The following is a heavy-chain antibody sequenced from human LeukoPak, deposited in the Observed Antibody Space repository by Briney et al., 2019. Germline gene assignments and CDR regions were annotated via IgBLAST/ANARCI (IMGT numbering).Heavy chain of an antibody. D-gene: IGHD1-1*01. CDR2: IYISGST. J-gene: IGHJ4*02. V-gene: IGHV4-4*07. Sequence: SETLSLTCTVSGGSISSYYWSWIRQPAGKGLEWIGRIYISGSTNYNPSLKSRVTMSVDTSKNQFSLKLSSVTAADTAVYYCASETIEAGTGGYWGQGTLVTVSS. CDR1: GGSISSYY. CDR3: ASETIEAGTGGY.